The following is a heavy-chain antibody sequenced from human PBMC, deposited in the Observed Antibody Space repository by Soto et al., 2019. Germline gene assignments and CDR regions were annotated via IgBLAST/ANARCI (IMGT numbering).Heavy chain of an antibody. V-gene: IGHV3-7*01. CDR1: GFSFSNYW. D-gene: IGHD3-22*01. J-gene: IGHJ6*03. CDR2: IKPDGSVK. Sequence: EVQLVESGGGLVQPGGSLRLSCAASGFSFSNYWMTWVRQAPGKGLEWVANIKPDGSVKYYLDSVKGRFIISRDNAKNSLFLQMDSLRAEDTAVYYCARVLLPAGYYCYYMDVWGEGTTVTVSS. CDR3: ARVLLPAGYYCYYMDV.